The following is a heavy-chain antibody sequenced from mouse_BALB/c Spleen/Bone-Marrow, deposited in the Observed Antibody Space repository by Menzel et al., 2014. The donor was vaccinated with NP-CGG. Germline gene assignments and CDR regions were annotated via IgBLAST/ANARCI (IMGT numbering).Heavy chain of an antibody. V-gene: IGHV7-3*02. CDR1: GFTFTDYY. J-gene: IGHJ4*01. Sequence: EVKVVESGGGLVQPGGSLRLSCTTSGFTFTDYYMSWVRQPPGKALEWLAFIRNKAYGYTTEYSASVRGRFTISRDKSQSILYLQMNTLRAEDSATYYRARFPMDYWGQGTSVTVPS. CDR2: IRNKAYGYTT. CDR3: ARFPMDY.